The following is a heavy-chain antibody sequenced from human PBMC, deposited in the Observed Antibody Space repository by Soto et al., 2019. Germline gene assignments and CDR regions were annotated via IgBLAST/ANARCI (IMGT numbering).Heavy chain of an antibody. CDR3: ARDLTQEYEFWSGYTSNWFDP. D-gene: IGHD3-3*01. CDR2: ISAYNGNT. V-gene: IGHV1-18*01. J-gene: IGHJ5*02. Sequence: ASVKVSCKASGYTFTSYGISWVRQAPGQGLEWMGWISAYNGNTNYAQKLQGRVTMTTDTSTSTAYMELRSLRSDDTAVYYCARDLTQEYEFWSGYTSNWFDPWGQGTLVTVSS. CDR1: GYTFTSYG.